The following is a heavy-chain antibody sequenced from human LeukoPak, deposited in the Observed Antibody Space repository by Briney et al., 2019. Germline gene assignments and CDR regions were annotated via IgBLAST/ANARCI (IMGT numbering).Heavy chain of an antibody. CDR1: GYRFTSYW. CDR3: ARRRDLYSGSYYPFDY. Sequence: ESLKISCKASGYRFTSYWIGWVRQMPGKGLEWMGIIYPGDSDTRYSPSFQGQVTISADKSISTAYLQWSSLKASDTAMYYCARRRDLYSGSYYPFDYWGQGTLVTVSS. CDR2: IYPGDSDT. V-gene: IGHV5-51*01. D-gene: IGHD1-26*01. J-gene: IGHJ4*02.